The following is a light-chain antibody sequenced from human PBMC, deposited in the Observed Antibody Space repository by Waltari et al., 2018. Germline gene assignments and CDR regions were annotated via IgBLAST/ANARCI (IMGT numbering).Light chain of an antibody. CDR3: QDSYSTLSFV. Sequence: DIQLAQSPSSLSASVGDTVTITCRASQSITTALNWYQQRPGQAPRLLIYAASSWQGGVPSRFSGSGSGTDVTLTINGLQPEDFATYYCQDSYSTLSFVFGPGTRVDVK. CDR1: QSITTA. J-gene: IGKJ3*01. V-gene: IGKV1-39*01. CDR2: AAS.